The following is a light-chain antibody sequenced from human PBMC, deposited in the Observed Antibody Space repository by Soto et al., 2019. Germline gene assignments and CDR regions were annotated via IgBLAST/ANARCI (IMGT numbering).Light chain of an antibody. CDR3: AAWDDTLSGQV. V-gene: IGLV1-44*01. CDR2: TNN. CDR1: SSNIGSNT. Sequence: QSVLTQPPSASGTPGQRVTISCSGSSSNIGSNTVNWYQQVPGTAPKYVIYTNNQRPSGVPARFSGSQSGTSASLAISGLQSEDEAVYYCAAWDDTLSGQVFGGGTKLTVL. J-gene: IGLJ3*02.